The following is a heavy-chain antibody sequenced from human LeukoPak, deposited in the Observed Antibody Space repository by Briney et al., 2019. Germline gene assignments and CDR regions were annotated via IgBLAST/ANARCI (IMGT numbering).Heavy chain of an antibody. D-gene: IGHD3-16*01. V-gene: IGHV3-21*01. CDR1: GFTFNTYS. J-gene: IGHJ4*02. CDR2: ITSSSSYI. Sequence: GGSLRLSCAASGFTFNTYSMNWVRQAPGKGLEWVSSITSSSSYIYYADSVRGRFTISRNNAKNSLYLQMNSLRAEDTAVYYCARDLTHDSVWGSYDGVGYWGQGTLVTVSS. CDR3: ARDLTHDSVWGSYDGVGY.